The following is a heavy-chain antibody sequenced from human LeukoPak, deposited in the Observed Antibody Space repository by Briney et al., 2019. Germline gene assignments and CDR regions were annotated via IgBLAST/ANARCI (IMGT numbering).Heavy chain of an antibody. CDR1: GFTFSSYA. CDR3: AKAPYCSGGSCYSLDPWFDP. J-gene: IGHJ5*02. CDR2: ISGSGGST. D-gene: IGHD2-15*01. V-gene: IGHV3-23*01. Sequence: GGSLRLSCAASGFTFSSYAMSWVRQAPGKGLEWVSAISGSGGSTYYADSEKGRFTISRDNSKNTLYLQMNSLRAEDTAVYYCAKAPYCSGGSCYSLDPWFDPWGQGTLVTVSS.